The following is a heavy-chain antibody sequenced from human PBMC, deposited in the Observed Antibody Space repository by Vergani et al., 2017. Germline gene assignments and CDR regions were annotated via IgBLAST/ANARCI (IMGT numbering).Heavy chain of an antibody. D-gene: IGHD1-1*01. J-gene: IGHJ3*02. V-gene: IGHV5-51*03. CDR3: ARRVVTGTTWPRAFDI. CDR1: GYSFTSYW. Sequence: EVELVQSGPEMRKPGESLKISCKGSGYSFTSYWIGWVRQMPGKGLEWMGIIYPGDSDTRYSPSFQGQVTISADKSISTAYLQWSSLKASDTAMYYCARRVVTGTTWPRAFDIWGQGTMVTVSS. CDR2: IYPGDSDT.